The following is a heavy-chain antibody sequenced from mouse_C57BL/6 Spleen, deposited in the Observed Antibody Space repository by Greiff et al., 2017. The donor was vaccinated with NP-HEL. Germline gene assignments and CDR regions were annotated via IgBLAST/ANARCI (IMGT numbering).Heavy chain of an antibody. CDR2: IYPSDSET. Sequence: VQLQQPGAELVRPGSSVKLSCKASGYTFTSYWMDWVKQRPGQGLEWIGNIYPSDSETHYNQKFKDKATLTVDKSSSTAYMQLSSLTSEDSAVYYCARGGGYYDYDGGYFDVWGTGTTVTVSS. V-gene: IGHV1-61*01. CDR1: GYTFTSYW. D-gene: IGHD2-4*01. CDR3: ARGGGYYDYDGGYFDV. J-gene: IGHJ1*03.